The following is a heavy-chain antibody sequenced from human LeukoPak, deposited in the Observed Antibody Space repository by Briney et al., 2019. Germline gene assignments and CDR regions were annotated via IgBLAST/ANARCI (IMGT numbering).Heavy chain of an antibody. D-gene: IGHD3-9*01. CDR3: ARLGLGDIRYFDWLAPAPKYYFDY. V-gene: IGHV4-39*01. Sequence: SETLSLTCTVSGGSISSYYWSWIRQPPGKGREWIGSIYYSGSTYYNPSLKSRVTISVDTSKNQFSLKLSSVTAADTAVYYCARLGLGDIRYFDWLAPAPKYYFDYWGQGTLVTVSS. CDR2: IYYSGST. CDR1: GGSISSYY. J-gene: IGHJ4*02.